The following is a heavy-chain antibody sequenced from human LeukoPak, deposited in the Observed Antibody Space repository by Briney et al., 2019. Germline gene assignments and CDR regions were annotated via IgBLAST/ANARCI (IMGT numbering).Heavy chain of an antibody. Sequence: GGSLRLSCAASGFTVSNNYMSWVRQAPGKGLEWVGFIRSKAYGGTTEYAASVKGRFTISRDDSKSIAYLQMNSLKTEDTAVYYCARMTTVTSSWFDPWGQGTLVTVST. CDR2: IRSKAYGGTT. J-gene: IGHJ5*02. V-gene: IGHV3-71*01. D-gene: IGHD4-17*01. CDR3: ARMTTVTSSWFDP. CDR1: GFTVSNNY.